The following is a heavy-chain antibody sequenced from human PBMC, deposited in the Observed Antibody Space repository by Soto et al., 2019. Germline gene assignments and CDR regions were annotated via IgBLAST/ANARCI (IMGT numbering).Heavy chain of an antibody. CDR1: GFTFSNYA. CDR2: TSFDGSNK. D-gene: IGHD5-12*01. CDR3: GKVMATRDYWYFDL. Sequence: QVQLVESGGGVAQPGRSLRLSCAASGFTFSNYAMHWVRQAPGKGLEWVAITSFDGSNKYYADSVKGRFTISGDKSKNALYLQMNSLRVEDTAVYYCGKVMATRDYWYFDLWGRGTLVTVSS. V-gene: IGHV3-30*18. J-gene: IGHJ2*01.